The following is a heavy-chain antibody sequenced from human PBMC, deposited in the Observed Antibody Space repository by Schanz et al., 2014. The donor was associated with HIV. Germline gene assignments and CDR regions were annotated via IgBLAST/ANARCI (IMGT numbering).Heavy chain of an antibody. Sequence: VQLVESGGGLVQPGRSLRLSCAASGFHFDDYAMYWVRQSPGKGLEWVSGISWSSNNIGYVDSVKGRFTISRDTAKNSLFLQMNSLRAEDTALYYCARGRSGRGALFVGMDVWGQGTTVTVSS. V-gene: IGHV3-9*01. CDR1: GFHFDDYA. D-gene: IGHD6-19*01. CDR3: ARGRSGRGALFVGMDV. J-gene: IGHJ6*02. CDR2: ISWSSNNI.